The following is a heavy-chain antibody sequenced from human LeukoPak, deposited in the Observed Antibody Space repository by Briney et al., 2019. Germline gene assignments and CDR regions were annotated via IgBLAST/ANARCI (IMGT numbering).Heavy chain of an antibody. J-gene: IGHJ6*04. CDR3: AREGKWFGTYYYCMDV. D-gene: IGHD3-10*01. V-gene: IGHV4-4*07. CDR2: IYSSGST. Sequence: SETLSLTCYVSSGSIKDYYWSWVRQPAGKGLEWLGRIYSSGSTTYNPSLKSRITMSVDTSKNQFSLKMTSVTAADTAVYYCAREGKWFGTYYYCMDVWGKGTTVTVSS. CDR1: SGSIKDYY.